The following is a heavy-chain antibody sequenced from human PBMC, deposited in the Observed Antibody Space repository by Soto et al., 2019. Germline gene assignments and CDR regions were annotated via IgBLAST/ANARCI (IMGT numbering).Heavy chain of an antibody. CDR1: GFTFSSYA. Sequence: GGSLRLSCAASGFTFSSYAMSWVRQAPGKGLEWVSGISISDDSTYYADSVKGRFTISRDNSKNTLYLQMNSLRAEDTAVYYCAKGSRTIDYWGQGTLVTVSS. CDR3: AKGSRTIDY. CDR2: ISISDDST. J-gene: IGHJ4*02. D-gene: IGHD3-10*01. V-gene: IGHV3-23*01.